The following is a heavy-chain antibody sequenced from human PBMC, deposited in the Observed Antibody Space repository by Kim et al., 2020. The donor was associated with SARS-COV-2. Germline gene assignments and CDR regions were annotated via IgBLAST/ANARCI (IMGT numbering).Heavy chain of an antibody. CDR3: VREPAS. CDR1: GFSFSDYY. J-gene: IGHJ5*02. V-gene: IGHV3-11*01. CDR2: INSDGSST. Sequence: GGSLRLSCAASGFSFSDYYMNWIRQAPGKGLEWVAYINSDGSSTEYADSVNGRFTISRDNAKKSLSLQMNRLTPEDTAGYYCVREPASWGQGTLVTDS.